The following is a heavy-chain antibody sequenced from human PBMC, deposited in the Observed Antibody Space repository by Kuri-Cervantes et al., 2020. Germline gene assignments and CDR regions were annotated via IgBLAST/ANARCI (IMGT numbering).Heavy chain of an antibody. D-gene: IGHD6-13*01. J-gene: IGHJ4*02. CDR3: ARTIADSGAY. Sequence: GESLKISCAASGFTFSSYSMNWVRQAPGKGLEWVSSISSSSSYIYYADSVKGRFTISRDNAKNSLYLQMNSLRAEDTAVYYCARTIADSGAYWGQGTLVTVSS. V-gene: IGHV3-21*01. CDR1: GFTFSSYS. CDR2: ISSSSSYI.